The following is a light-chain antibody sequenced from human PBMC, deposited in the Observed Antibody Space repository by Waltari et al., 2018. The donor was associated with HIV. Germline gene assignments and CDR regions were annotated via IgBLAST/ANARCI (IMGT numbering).Light chain of an antibody. CDR1: SSNIGRNT. CDR2: SNT. Sequence: QSVLTPPPSASGTPGQRVTISCSGSSSNIGRNTVNWYQQLPGTSPKRLMYSNTQRPSGFPDRFSGSKSGTSASLAISGLQSEDDAYYYCSVWDDSLNGRVFGTGTKVTVL. J-gene: IGLJ1*01. CDR3: SVWDDSLNGRV. V-gene: IGLV1-44*01.